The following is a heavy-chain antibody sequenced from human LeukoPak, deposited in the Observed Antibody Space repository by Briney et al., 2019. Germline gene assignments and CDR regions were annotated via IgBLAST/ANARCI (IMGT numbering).Heavy chain of an antibody. CDR2: ISAYNGNT. V-gene: IGHV1-18*04. CDR3: ASHYGDYEDWDFWFDP. Sequence: ASAKVSCKASGYTFTSYGISWVRQAPGQGLEWMGWISAYNGNTNYAQKLQGRVTMTTDTSTSTAYMELRSLRSDDTAVYYCASHYGDYEDWDFWFDPWGQGTLVTVSS. CDR1: GYTFTSYG. D-gene: IGHD4-17*01. J-gene: IGHJ5*02.